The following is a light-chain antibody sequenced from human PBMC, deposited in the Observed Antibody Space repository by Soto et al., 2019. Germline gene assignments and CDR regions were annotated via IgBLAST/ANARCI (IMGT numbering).Light chain of an antibody. J-gene: IGKJ1*01. Sequence: VMTQSPATLTVSPGERATLSCRASQRVSSNLAWYQQKPGQAPRLLIYGASTRATGIPARFSGSGSGTEFTLTISSLQSEDFAVYYCQQYNNWPKSFGQGTKVDI. CDR3: QQYNNWPKS. V-gene: IGKV3-15*01. CDR2: GAS. CDR1: QRVSSN.